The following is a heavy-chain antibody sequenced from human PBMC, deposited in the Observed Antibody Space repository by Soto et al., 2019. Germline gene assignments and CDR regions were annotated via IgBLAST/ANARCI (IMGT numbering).Heavy chain of an antibody. V-gene: IGHV3-15*01. CDR2: IKSKTDGGTT. D-gene: IGHD2-15*01. J-gene: IGHJ4*02. CDR1: GFTFSNAW. Sequence: GGSLRLCYGASGFTFSNAWMSWVRQAPGKGLEWVGRIKSKTDGGTTDYAAPVKGRFTISRDDSKNTLYLQMNSLKTEDTAVYYFPIFFFYCFGAPRYPLPFWAQRPLVPVSS. CDR3: PIFFFYCFGAPRYPLPF.